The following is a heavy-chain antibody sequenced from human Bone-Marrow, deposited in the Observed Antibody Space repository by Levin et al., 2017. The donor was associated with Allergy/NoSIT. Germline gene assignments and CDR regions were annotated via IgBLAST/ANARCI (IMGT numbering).Heavy chain of an antibody. D-gene: IGHD3-9*01. V-gene: IGHV3-66*02. Sequence: GGSLRLSCSASGLTVSDNYMTWVRQPPGKGLEWVSLMFSGGTTYYADSVKGRFTISRDSSKNTLYLQMTSLRPDDTAVYFCARTIYDIMTTYMDVWGKGAMLIVSS. CDR2: MFSGGTT. J-gene: IGHJ6*03. CDR1: GLTVSDNY. CDR3: ARTIYDIMTTYMDV.